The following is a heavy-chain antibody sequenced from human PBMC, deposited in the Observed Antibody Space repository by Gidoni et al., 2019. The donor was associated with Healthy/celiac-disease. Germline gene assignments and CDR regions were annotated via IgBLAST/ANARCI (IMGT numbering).Heavy chain of an antibody. CDR2: ISSNGGSP. V-gene: IGHV3-64D*08. J-gene: IGHJ4*02. CDR1: GFTFSSYA. Sequence: EVQLVESGGGLVQPGGSLRLSCSASGFTFSSYAMHWVRQAPGKGLEYVSAISSNGGSPYYADSVKGRFTISRDNSKNTLYLQMSSLRAEDTAVYYCVKDGDVTGRYGSGSATFDYWGQGTLVTVSS. CDR3: VKDGDVTGRYGSGSATFDY. D-gene: IGHD3-10*01.